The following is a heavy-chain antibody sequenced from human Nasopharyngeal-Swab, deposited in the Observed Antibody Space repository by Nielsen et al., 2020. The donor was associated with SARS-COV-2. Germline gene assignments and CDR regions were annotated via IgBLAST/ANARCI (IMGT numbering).Heavy chain of an antibody. Sequence: GESLKISCAASGFTFSSYELNWVRQAPGKGLEWVSYIISSGSTIYYADSVKGRFTISRDNAKNSLYLQMNSLRAEDTAVYYCARGEQQWLVRNYFDYWGQGTLVTVSS. CDR2: IISSGSTI. D-gene: IGHD6-19*01. J-gene: IGHJ4*02. CDR1: GFTFSSYE. V-gene: IGHV3-48*03. CDR3: ARGEQQWLVRNYFDY.